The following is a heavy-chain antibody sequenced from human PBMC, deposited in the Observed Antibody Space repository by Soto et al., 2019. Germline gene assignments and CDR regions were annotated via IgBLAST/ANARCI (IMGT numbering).Heavy chain of an antibody. V-gene: IGHV1-8*01. CDR3: ARVKSPSYGPGIYYKKGYWCDP. Sequence: QVQLVQSGGDVKTPGASGKVSCKASGYTFTTADITWVRQTTGQGLEWMGWMNPNSGNTGYAEKFHVRVTTTVNTSIKPAYLELSGLRSEDTAVYYCARVKSPSYGPGIYYKKGYWCDPCGQGTLVTVSS. CDR1: GYTFTTAD. D-gene: IGHD3-10*01. CDR2: MNPNSGNT. J-gene: IGHJ5*02.